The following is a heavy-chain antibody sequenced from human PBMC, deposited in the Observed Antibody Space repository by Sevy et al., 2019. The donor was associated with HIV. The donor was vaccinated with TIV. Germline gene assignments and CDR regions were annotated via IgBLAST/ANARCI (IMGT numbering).Heavy chain of an antibody. V-gene: IGHV4-39*01. CDR2: LYSTGAT. D-gene: IGHD6-19*01. CDR3: ATPLPSGWYEGTGGYFDL. J-gene: IGHJ2*01. CDR1: DGSISSSSYY. Sequence: SETLSLTCTISDGSISSSSYYWGWIRQPPGKGLEWMGSLYSTGATSYNPSLESRVTVSADTSRNRFYLKLASVSAADTAVYYCATPLPSGWYEGTGGYFDLWGRGTLVTVSS.